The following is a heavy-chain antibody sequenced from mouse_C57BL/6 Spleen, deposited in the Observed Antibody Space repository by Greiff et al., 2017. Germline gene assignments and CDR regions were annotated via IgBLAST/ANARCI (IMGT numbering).Heavy chain of an antibody. CDR2: IRNKANNHAT. Sequence: EVQLQESGGGLVQPGGSMKLSCAASGFTFSDAWMDWVRQSPEKGLEWVAAIRNKANNHATYYAESVTGRFTISRDDSKSSVYLQMNSLRAEDTGIYYCTANSWFAYWGQGTLVTVSA. CDR1: GFTFSDAW. CDR3: TANSWFAY. D-gene: IGHD4-1*01. V-gene: IGHV6-6*01. J-gene: IGHJ3*01.